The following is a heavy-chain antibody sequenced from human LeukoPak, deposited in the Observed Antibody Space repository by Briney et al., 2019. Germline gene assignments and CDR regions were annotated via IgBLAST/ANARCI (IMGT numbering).Heavy chain of an antibody. Sequence: SETLSLTCTVSGGSISSYYWSWIRQPPGKGLEWIGYIYYSGSTNYNPSLKSRVTISVDTSKNQFSLKLSSVTAADTAVYYCARDNTYGSGTKDWGQGTLVTVSS. D-gene: IGHD3-10*01. CDR2: IYYSGST. CDR1: GGSISSYY. V-gene: IGHV4-59*01. CDR3: ARDNTYGSGTKD. J-gene: IGHJ4*02.